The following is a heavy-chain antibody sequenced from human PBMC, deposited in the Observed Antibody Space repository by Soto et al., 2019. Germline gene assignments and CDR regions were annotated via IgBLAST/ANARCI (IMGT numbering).Heavy chain of an antibody. Sequence: GGSLRLSCAASGFTFSSYSMNWVRQAQGKGLEWVSYISSSSSTIYYADSVKGRFTISRDNAKNSLYLQMNSLRAEDTAVYYCARDHRGLRFLEWLLYAPLDYWGQGTLVTVSS. CDR1: GFTFSSYS. J-gene: IGHJ4*02. CDR3: ARDHRGLRFLEWLLYAPLDY. D-gene: IGHD3-3*01. CDR2: ISSSSSTI. V-gene: IGHV3-48*01.